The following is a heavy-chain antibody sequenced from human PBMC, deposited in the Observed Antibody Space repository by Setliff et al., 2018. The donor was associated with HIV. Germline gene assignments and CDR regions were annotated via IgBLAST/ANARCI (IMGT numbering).Heavy chain of an antibody. CDR1: GYTFINYA. Sequence: ASVKVSCKASGYTFINYAMNWVRQAPGQGPEWMGWINTNSGSPTYAQAFTGRFVFSVDTSVTTAYLQISSLKAEDTAIYYCARALYGDYGGDVNWMDPWGQGTLVTVSS. D-gene: IGHD4-17*01. CDR3: ARALYGDYGGDVNWMDP. J-gene: IGHJ5*02. V-gene: IGHV7-4-1*02. CDR2: INTNSGSP.